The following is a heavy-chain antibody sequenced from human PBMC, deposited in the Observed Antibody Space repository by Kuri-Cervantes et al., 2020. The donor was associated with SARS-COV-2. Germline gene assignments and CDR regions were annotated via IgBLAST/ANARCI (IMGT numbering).Heavy chain of an antibody. D-gene: IGHD3-3*01. V-gene: IGHV3-21*01. CDR3: ARDYKVGYTIFGVVISGGAFDI. CDR2: ISSSSSYI. Sequence: GESLKISCAASGFTFSSYSMNWVRQAPGKGLEWVSSISSSSSYIYYADSVKGRFTISRDNAKNSLYLQMNSLIAEDTAVYYCARDYKVGYTIFGVVISGGAFDIWGQGTMVTVSS. CDR1: GFTFSSYS. J-gene: IGHJ3*02.